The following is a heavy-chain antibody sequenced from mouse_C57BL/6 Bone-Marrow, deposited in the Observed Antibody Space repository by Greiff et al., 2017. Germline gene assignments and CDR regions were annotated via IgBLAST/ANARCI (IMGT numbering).Heavy chain of an antibody. V-gene: IGHV1-5*01. J-gene: IGHJ3*01. Sequence: EVQLQQSGTVLARPGASVKMSCKTSGYTFTSYWMHWVKQRPGQGLEWIGAIYPGNSDTSYNQKFKGKAKMTAVTSASTAYMALSSLTNEDSAVYYCTRWGYDYNSFAYWGQGTLVTVSA. D-gene: IGHD2-4*01. CDR2: IYPGNSDT. CDR1: GYTFTSYW. CDR3: TRWGYDYNSFAY.